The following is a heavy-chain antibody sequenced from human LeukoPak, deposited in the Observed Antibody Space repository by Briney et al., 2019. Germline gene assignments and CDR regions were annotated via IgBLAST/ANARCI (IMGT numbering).Heavy chain of an antibody. D-gene: IGHD2-2*01. V-gene: IGHV1-69*13. J-gene: IGHJ5*02. Sequence: SVKVSCKASGGTFSSYAISWVRQAPGQGLEWMGGIIPIFGTANYAQKFQGRVKITADESTSTAYMELSSLRSEDTAVYYCARDIRDCSSPSCYNWFDPWGQGTLVTVS. CDR1: GGTFSSYA. CDR3: ARDIRDCSSPSCYNWFDP. CDR2: IIPIFGTA.